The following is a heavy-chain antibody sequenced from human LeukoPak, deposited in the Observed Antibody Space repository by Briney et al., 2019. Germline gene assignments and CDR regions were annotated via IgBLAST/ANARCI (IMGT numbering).Heavy chain of an antibody. Sequence: SVKVSCKASGGTFSSYAISWVRQAPGQGLEWMGGIIPIFGTANYAQKFQGRVTITADKSTSTAYMELSRLRSDDTAVYYCARDNQVYYFDYWGQGTLVTVSS. CDR2: IIPIFGTA. J-gene: IGHJ4*02. CDR1: GGTFSSYA. D-gene: IGHD1-14*01. V-gene: IGHV1-69*06. CDR3: ARDNQVYYFDY.